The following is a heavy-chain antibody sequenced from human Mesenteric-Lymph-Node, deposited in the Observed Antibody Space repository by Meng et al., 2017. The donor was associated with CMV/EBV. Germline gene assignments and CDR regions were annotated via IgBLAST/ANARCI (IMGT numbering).Heavy chain of an antibody. CDR3: AKADDIFDV. Sequence: GGSLRLSCEASGLDFSKFGMHWVRQAPGKGLEWVAFIRYEGVSTYYPSSVKGRFTVSRDNSQNTMFLHMNSLKTEDTAVYYCAKADDIFDVWGQGIMVTVSS. V-gene: IGHV3-30*02. J-gene: IGHJ3*01. CDR2: IRYEGVST. CDR1: GLDFSKFG. D-gene: IGHD3-22*01.